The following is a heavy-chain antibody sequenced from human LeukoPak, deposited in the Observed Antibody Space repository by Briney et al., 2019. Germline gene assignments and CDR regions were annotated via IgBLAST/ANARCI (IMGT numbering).Heavy chain of an antibody. V-gene: IGHV3-9*03. CDR2: IRRNSASI. CDR1: GFTFDDFA. J-gene: IGHJ4*02. D-gene: IGHD6-19*01. Sequence: ARSLSLSCPVDGFTFDDFAMQCDRPAQGKCLGWDSAIRRNSASIVYADSGKGRLTISRDNATNSMYLHMSSVISEDMALYYCAKDTGSGAVAGTGFDYWGQGTLVTVSS. CDR3: AKDTGSGAVAGTGFDY.